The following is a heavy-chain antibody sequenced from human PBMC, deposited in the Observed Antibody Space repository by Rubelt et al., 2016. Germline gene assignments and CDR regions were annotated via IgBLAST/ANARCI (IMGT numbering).Heavy chain of an antibody. J-gene: IGHJ5*02. D-gene: IGHD2-2*01. CDR3: ARQLGYCSSTTCYYNWFDP. CDR2: IDPSDSYT. V-gene: IGHV5-10-1*01. Sequence: GKGLEWMGRIDPSDSYTNYSPSFQGHVTISTDRSISTAYLQWSSLKASDTAIYYCARQLGYCSSTTCYYNWFDPWGQGTLVTVSS.